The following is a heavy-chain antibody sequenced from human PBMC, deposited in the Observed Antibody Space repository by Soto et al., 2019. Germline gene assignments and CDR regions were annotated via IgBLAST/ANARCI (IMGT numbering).Heavy chain of an antibody. D-gene: IGHD3-3*01. CDR1: GFTFSSYA. Sequence: GGSLRLSCAASGFTFSSYAMSWVRQAPGKGLEWVSAISGSGGSTYYADSVKGRFTISRDDSKNTLYLQMNSLRAEDTVVYYCAKAQHYDFWSGYSLRPYYYGMDVWGQGTTVTVSS. CDR3: AKAQHYDFWSGYSLRPYYYGMDV. V-gene: IGHV3-23*01. J-gene: IGHJ6*02. CDR2: ISGSGGST.